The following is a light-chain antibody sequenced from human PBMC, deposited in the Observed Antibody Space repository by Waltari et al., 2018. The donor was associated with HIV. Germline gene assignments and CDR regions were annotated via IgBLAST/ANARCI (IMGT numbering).Light chain of an antibody. CDR2: WAS. V-gene: IGKV4-1*01. CDR3: QQYYGMPRT. Sequence: IVLTQSPDSLAVSLGERATINCKSSQSTLYSSTNKNYLAWYQQKPGQPPKLLIYWASTRESGVPDRFSGTGSGTEFTLTISSLQAEDVAVYYCQQYYGMPRTFGQGTKVEIK. J-gene: IGKJ1*01. CDR1: QSTLYSSTNKNY.